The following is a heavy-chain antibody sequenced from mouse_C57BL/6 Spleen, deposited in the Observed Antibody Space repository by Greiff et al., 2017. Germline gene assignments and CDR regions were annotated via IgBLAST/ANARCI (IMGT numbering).Heavy chain of an antibody. D-gene: IGHD2-3*01. V-gene: IGHV1-15*01. CDR2: IDPETGGT. CDR1: GYTFTDYE. J-gene: IGHJ3*01. Sequence: VQLQQSGAELVRPGASVTLSCKASGYTFTDYEMHWVKQTPVHGLEWIGAIDPETGGTAYNQKFKGKAILTADKSSSTAYMELRSLTSEDSAVYYCTRLGGWLLPFAYWGQGTLVTVSA. CDR3: TRLGGWLLPFAY.